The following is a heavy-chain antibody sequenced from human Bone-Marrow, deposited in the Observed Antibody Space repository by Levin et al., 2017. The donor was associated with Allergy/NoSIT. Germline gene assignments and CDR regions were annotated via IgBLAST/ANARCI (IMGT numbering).Heavy chain of an antibody. CDR2: MNPNGGTT. Sequence: GASVKVSCKASGYNFNDFYVHWVRQAPGQRLQWMGWMNPNGGTTDYAQNFQGRVTMTRDMSTSTAFMELTDLTSDDTAIYYCARGGLRLAPALDPWGQGTLLSVS. V-gene: IGHV1-2*02. J-gene: IGHJ5*02. CDR3: ARGGLRLAPALDP. CDR1: GYNFNDFY. D-gene: IGHD2-2*01.